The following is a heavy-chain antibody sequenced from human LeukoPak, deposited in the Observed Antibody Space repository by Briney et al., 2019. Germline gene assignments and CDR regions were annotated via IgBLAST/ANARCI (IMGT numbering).Heavy chain of an antibody. CDR2: ISGSGGST. CDR1: GITLSNYG. D-gene: IGHD2-21*01. J-gene: IGHJ4*02. Sequence: GGSLRLSCAVSGITLSNYGMSWVRQAPGKGLEWVAGISGSGGSTNCADSVKGRFTISRDNPTNTLFLQMNSLRAEDTAVYFCAKRGVVIRVILVGFHREAYYFDSWGQGALVTVSS. V-gene: IGHV3-23*01. CDR3: AKRGVVIRVILVGFHREAYYFDS.